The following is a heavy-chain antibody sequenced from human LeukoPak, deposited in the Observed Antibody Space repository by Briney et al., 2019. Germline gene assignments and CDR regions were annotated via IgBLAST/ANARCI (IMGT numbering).Heavy chain of an antibody. V-gene: IGHV1-2*02. D-gene: IGHD6-19*01. CDR2: INPNSGGT. J-gene: IGHJ4*02. Sequence: GASVKVSCKASGYTFTGYYMHWVRQAPGQGLEWMGWINPNSGGTNYAQKFRGRVTMTRDTSISTAYMELSRLRSDDTAVYYCARGGAVAALYYFDYWGQGTLVTVSS. CDR1: GYTFTGYY. CDR3: ARGGAVAALYYFDY.